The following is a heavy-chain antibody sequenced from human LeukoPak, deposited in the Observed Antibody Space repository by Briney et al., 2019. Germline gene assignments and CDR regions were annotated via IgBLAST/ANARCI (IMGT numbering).Heavy chain of an antibody. CDR2: IKKDGSET. J-gene: IGHJ4*02. V-gene: IGHV3-7*01. CDR3: ARPRVPDS. CDR1: GFTFSSSW. Sequence: PRGSLRLSCAASGFTFSSSWMSWVRQAPGKGLEWVANIKKDGSETNYVDSVKGRFTISRDNAKNSLYLQMNSLRAEDTAVYYCARPRVPDSWGQGTLVTVSS.